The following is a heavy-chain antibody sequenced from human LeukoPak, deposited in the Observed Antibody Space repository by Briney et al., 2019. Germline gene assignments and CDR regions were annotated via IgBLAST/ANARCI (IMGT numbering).Heavy chain of an antibody. V-gene: IGHV3-30*18. CDR3: AKDMGRVATIRSAFDI. D-gene: IGHD5-12*01. J-gene: IGHJ3*02. CDR2: ISYDGSNK. Sequence: GGSLRLSCAASGFTFSSYGMHWVRQAPGKGLEWVAVISYDGSNKYYADSVKGRFTISRDNSKNTLYLQMNSLRAEDTAVYYCAKDMGRVATIRSAFDIWGQGTMVTVSS. CDR1: GFTFSSYG.